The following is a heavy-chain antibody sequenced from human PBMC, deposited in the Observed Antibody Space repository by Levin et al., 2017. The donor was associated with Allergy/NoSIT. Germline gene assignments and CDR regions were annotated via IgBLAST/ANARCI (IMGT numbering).Heavy chain of an antibody. CDR1: GFTFSDYF. CDR3: ASGGGASDY. J-gene: IGHJ4*02. V-gene: IGHV3-11*03. D-gene: IGHD2-21*01. Sequence: GGSLRLSCAASGFTFSDYFMNWIRQTPDKGLEWVSNIDTSSSFTDYADSVQGRFTISRDNTKNLLFLQMDSLRAEDTAVYFCASGGGASDYWGQGTLVTVSS. CDR2: IDTSSSFT.